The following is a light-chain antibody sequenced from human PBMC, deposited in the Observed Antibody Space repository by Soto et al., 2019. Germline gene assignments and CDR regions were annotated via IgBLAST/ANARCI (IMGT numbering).Light chain of an antibody. V-gene: IGKV3-20*01. CDR2: STS. J-gene: IGKJ1*01. CDR1: QSVSSTY. Sequence: VVVTQSPGTLSLSPGERATLSCRASQSVSSTYVAWYQQKPGQAPRLLIFSTSNRATAIPDRFSGSGSGTDFTLTIARLEPEDFAVYYCLQYGSSSRTFGQGTRVEI. CDR3: LQYGSSSRT.